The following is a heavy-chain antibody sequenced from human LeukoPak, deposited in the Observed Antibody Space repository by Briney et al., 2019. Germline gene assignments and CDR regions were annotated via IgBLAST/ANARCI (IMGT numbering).Heavy chain of an antibody. D-gene: IGHD1-26*01. V-gene: IGHV3-33*01. J-gene: IGHJ4*02. CDR3: ARDPYSGSYNDY. CDR1: GFTFSSYG. CDR2: IWYDGSNK. Sequence: GGSLRLSCAASGFTFSSYGMHWVRQAPGKGLEWVPVIWYDGSNKYYADSVKGRFTISRDNSKNTLSLQMNSLRAEDTAVYYCARDPYSGSYNDYWGQGTLVTVSS.